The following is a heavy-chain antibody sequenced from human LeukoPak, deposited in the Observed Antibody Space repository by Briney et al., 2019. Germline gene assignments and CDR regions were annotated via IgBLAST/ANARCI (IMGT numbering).Heavy chain of an antibody. Sequence: GGSLRLSCAASEFTFSDYAMTWVRQTPGKGLEWVSVISGGGDSTDYADSMKGRFTVSRDNSKNTLYLQMISLRAEDTALYYCAKLGCTGTFCYANYWGQGTLVTVSS. CDR1: EFTFSDYA. CDR3: AKLGCTGTFCYANY. J-gene: IGHJ4*02. CDR2: ISGGGDST. V-gene: IGHV3-23*01. D-gene: IGHD2-2*01.